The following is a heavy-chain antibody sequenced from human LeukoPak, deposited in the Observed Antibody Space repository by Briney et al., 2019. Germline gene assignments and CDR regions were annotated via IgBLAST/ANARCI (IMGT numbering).Heavy chain of an antibody. CDR2: IKSKTDGGTT. Sequence: GGSLRLSCAASGFTFSNAWMSWVRQAPGKGLEWGGRIKSKTDGGTTNYAAPVKGRFTISRDDSKNTLYLQMNSLKTEDTAVYYCTTATRYFDWLSYWGQGTLVTVSS. J-gene: IGHJ4*02. D-gene: IGHD3-9*01. V-gene: IGHV3-15*01. CDR1: GFTFSNAW. CDR3: TTATRYFDWLSY.